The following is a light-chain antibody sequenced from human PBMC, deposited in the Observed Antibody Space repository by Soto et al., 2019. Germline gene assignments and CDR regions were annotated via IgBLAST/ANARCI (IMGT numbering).Light chain of an antibody. Sequence: QSALTQPASVSGSPGQSITISCTGTSSDVGGHNYVSWYQQHPGRAPKLLIYEVSYRPSGVSDRFSGSKTGNTASLSISGLQAEDEADYYCCSYTSRSTHYVFGGGTKLTVL. J-gene: IGLJ1*01. CDR2: EVS. V-gene: IGLV2-14*01. CDR1: SSDVGGHNY. CDR3: CSYTSRSTHYV.